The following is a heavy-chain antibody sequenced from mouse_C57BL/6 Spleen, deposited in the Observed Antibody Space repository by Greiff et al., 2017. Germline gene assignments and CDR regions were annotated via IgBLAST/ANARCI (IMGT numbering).Heavy chain of an antibody. Sequence: DVKLQESGPGLVKPSQSLSLTCSVTGYSITSGYYWNWIRQFPGNKLEWMGYISYDGSNNYNPSIKNRISITLDTSKNQLFLKLNYVTTENTATYYCASYYCGSSLFDYWGQGTTLTVSS. CDR1: GYSITSGYY. CDR2: ISYDGSN. D-gene: IGHD1-1*01. J-gene: IGHJ2*01. CDR3: ASYYCGSSLFDY. V-gene: IGHV3-6*01.